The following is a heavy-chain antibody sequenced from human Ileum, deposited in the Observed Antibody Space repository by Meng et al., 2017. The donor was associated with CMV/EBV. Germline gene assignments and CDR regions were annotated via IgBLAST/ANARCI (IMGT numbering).Heavy chain of an antibody. V-gene: IGHV4-59*01. CDR1: TDSSSNDD. D-gene: IGHD3-10*02. CDR2: IHYCGTT. Sequence: QLPRLAKGPGLVKTPETRAHTCSVSTDSSSNDDWSWSTQAPGKRQEWNRDIHYCGTTNKSPFLNSRVTISLETSKNQFSLNLRSVTVADKAVYYCAADKASVWMFFWGQGILVTVSS. J-gene: IGHJ4*02. CDR3: AADKASVWMFF.